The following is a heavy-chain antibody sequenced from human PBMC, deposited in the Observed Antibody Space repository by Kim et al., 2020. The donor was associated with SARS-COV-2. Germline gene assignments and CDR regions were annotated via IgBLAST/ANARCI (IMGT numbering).Heavy chain of an antibody. J-gene: IGHJ4*02. V-gene: IGHV3-23*01. CDR3: EGSDF. CDR1: GFTFSSYV. Sequence: GGSLRLSCAASGFTFSSYVMSWARQAPGKGLEWVSTISGGGGNTHYADSVKGRFAISRDNSKNTLYLQMSGLRADDTAVYYCEGSDFWGQGVLVTVSS. CDR2: ISGGGGNT.